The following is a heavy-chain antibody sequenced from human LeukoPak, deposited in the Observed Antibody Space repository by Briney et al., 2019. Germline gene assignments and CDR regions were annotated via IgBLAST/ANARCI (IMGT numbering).Heavy chain of an antibody. CDR3: AEERTSEGYFDY. D-gene: IGHD1-1*01. Sequence: GGSLRLSCAASGFTFSTYAMSWVRQAPGKGLEWVSALSGSGGSTYYAESVKGRFTISRDNSKNTLYLQMNSLRAEDTAVYYCAEERTSEGYFDYWGQGTLVTVSS. J-gene: IGHJ4*02. V-gene: IGHV3-23*01. CDR2: LSGSGGST. CDR1: GFTFSTYA.